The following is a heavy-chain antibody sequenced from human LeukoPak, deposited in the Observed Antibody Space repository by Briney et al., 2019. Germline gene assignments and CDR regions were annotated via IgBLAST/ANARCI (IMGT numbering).Heavy chain of an antibody. Sequence: GGSLRLSYAASGFTFSDHYMDWVRQAPGKGLEWVGRTRKKANGYTTEYSASVEGRFTISRDDSKNSLYLQMNCLKTEDTAVYYCVSVYSAYYFDYWGQGTLVTVSS. V-gene: IGHV3-72*01. J-gene: IGHJ4*02. D-gene: IGHD4-11*01. CDR3: VSVYSAYYFDY. CDR2: TRKKANGYTT. CDR1: GFTFSDHY.